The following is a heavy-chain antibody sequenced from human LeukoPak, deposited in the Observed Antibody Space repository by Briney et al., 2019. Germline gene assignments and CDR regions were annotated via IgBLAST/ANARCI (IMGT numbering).Heavy chain of an antibody. CDR1: GYTFTSYY. J-gene: IGHJ4*02. Sequence: ASVKVSCKASGYTFTSYYIHWVRQAPGQGLEWMGIINPSGGSTTYAQKFQGRVAMTRDTSASRVYMEVSSLRSEDTAVYYCARTYSSSDEFDYWGQGTLVTVSS. CDR3: ARTYSSSDEFDY. V-gene: IGHV1-46*01. CDR2: INPSGGST. D-gene: IGHD6-13*01.